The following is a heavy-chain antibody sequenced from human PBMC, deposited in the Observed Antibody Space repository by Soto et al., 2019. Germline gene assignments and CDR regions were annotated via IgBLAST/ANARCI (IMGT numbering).Heavy chain of an antibody. CDR2: ISSSGSTI. CDR1: GFTFSSYE. D-gene: IGHD6-19*01. Sequence: LRLSFAASGFTFSSYEMNWVRQAPGKGLEWVSYISSSGSTIYYADSVKGRFTISRDNAKNSLYLQMNSLRAEDTAVYYCARDEYMAVAGTPAFDIWGQGTMVTVSS. J-gene: IGHJ3*02. CDR3: ARDEYMAVAGTPAFDI. V-gene: IGHV3-48*03.